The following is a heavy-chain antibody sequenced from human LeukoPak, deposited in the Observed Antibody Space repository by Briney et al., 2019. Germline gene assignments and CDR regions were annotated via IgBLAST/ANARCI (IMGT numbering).Heavy chain of an antibody. CDR2: ISSSSSYI. CDR1: GFTFSSYS. J-gene: IGHJ4*02. V-gene: IGHV3-21*01. CDR3: ARESPMVRGVIIS. D-gene: IGHD3-10*01. Sequence: GGSLRLSCAASGFTFSSYSMNWVRQAPGKGLEWVSSISSSSSYIYYADSVKGRFTISRDNAKNSLYLQMNSPRAEDTAVYYCARESPMVRGVIISWGQGTLVTVSS.